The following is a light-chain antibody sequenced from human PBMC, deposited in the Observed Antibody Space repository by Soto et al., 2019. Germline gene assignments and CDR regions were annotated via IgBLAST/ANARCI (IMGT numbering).Light chain of an antibody. CDR1: QSVSSN. CDR2: GAS. CDR3: QQYNNWPAIT. V-gene: IGKV3-15*01. J-gene: IGKJ5*01. Sequence: EILMTQSPATLSVSPGERATLSCRASQSVSSNFAWYQQKPGQAPRLLIYGASTRATGIPARFSGSGSGTEFTLTISSLQFEDFAVYYCQQYNNWPAITFGQGTRLEIK.